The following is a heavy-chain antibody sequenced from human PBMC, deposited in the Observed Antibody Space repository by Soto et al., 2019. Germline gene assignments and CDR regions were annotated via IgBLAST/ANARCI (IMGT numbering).Heavy chain of an antibody. Sequence: SETLSLTCTVSGGSIGSYHWSWIRQPPGKGLEWIGYIHYSGITNYNPSLKSRVTISVDTSKNQFSLKLSSVTAADTAVYYCARHSGVSGTLSYYFDHWGQGTLVTSPQ. D-gene: IGHD1-26*01. CDR2: IHYSGIT. CDR3: ARHSGVSGTLSYYFDH. J-gene: IGHJ4*02. CDR1: GGSIGSYH. V-gene: IGHV4-59*08.